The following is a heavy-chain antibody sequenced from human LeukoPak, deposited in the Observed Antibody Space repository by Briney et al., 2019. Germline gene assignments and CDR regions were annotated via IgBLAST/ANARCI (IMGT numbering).Heavy chain of an antibody. CDR1: GYSISSGYY. CDR3: ARAGFGLAPLRGTPFDY. J-gene: IGHJ4*02. Sequence: SETLSLTCTVSGYSISSGYYWGWIRQSPGKGLDWIGEINHSGSTNYNPSLKSRVTISVDTSKNQFSLKLSSVTAADTAVYYCARAGFGLAPLRGTPFDYWGQGTLVTVSS. CDR2: INHSGST. V-gene: IGHV4-38-2*02. D-gene: IGHD3-10*01.